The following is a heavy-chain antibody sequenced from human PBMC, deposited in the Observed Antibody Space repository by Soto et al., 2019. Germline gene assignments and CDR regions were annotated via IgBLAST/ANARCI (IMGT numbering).Heavy chain of an antibody. Sequence: KTSETLSLTCTVSGGSISSYYWSWIRQPPGKGLEWIGYIYYSGSTNYNPSLKSRVTISVDTSKNQFSLKLSSVTAADTAVYYCARDRLWLVPEYYYYGMDVWGQGTTVTVSS. D-gene: IGHD6-6*01. V-gene: IGHV4-59*01. J-gene: IGHJ6*02. CDR2: IYYSGST. CDR1: GGSISSYY. CDR3: ARDRLWLVPEYYYYGMDV.